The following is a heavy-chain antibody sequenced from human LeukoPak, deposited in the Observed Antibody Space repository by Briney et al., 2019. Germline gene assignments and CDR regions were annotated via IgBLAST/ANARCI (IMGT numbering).Heavy chain of an antibody. Sequence: ASVKVSCKASDYTFITNGIAWERQGPGQGLEWMAWINHYNGNANEAQKFQGRVNVTEDTSTSTAYKELRRLRSDDTALYYCARGWELVRFDYWGQGTLVPVSS. V-gene: IGHV1-18*01. D-gene: IGHD1-26*01. CDR1: DYTFITNG. CDR3: ARGWELVRFDY. CDR2: INHYNGNA. J-gene: IGHJ4*02.